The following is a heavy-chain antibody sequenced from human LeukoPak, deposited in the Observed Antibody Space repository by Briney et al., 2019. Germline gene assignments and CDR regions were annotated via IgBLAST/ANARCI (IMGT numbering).Heavy chain of an antibody. J-gene: IGHJ5*02. V-gene: IGHV1-8*01. CDR1: GYTFTSYD. CDR2: MNPKSGNT. D-gene: IGHD2-15*01. Sequence: GASVKLSCKASGYTFTSYDINWVRQATGQGLEWMGWMNPKSGNTGYAQKFQGRVTMTRNTSISTAYMELSSLRSEDTAVYYCARGRSAATRHSTTWGQGTLVTVSS. CDR3: ARGRSAATRHSTT.